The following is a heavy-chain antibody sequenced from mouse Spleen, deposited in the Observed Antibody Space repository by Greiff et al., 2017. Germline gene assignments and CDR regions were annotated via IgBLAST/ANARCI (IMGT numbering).Heavy chain of an antibody. Sequence: QVQLQQSGPELVKPGASVRLSCKPSGYPFTDYYINWVKQRPGQGLEWIGWLFPGSVSTSSIEKFKGTATLTVDKSSSTAYMLLSSLTAEDSSVYFCARSDGNPLAMDYWGQGTSVTVSS. CDR1: GYPFTDYY. J-gene: IGHJ4*01. CDR3: ARSDGNPLAMDY. CDR2: LFPGSVST. D-gene: IGHD2-1*01. V-gene: IGHV1-75*01.